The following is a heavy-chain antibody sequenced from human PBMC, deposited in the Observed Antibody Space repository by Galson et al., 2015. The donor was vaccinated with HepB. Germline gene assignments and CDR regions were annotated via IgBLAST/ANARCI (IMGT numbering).Heavy chain of an antibody. J-gene: IGHJ4*02. Sequence: SVKVSCKASGYTFTSYYMHWVRQAPGQGLEWMGIINPSGGSTSYAQKFQGRVTMTRDTSTSTVYMELSSLRSEDTAVYYCARDREVDTAMVGRGDSSGKLDYWGQGTLVTVSS. CDR2: INPSGGST. V-gene: IGHV1-46*01. D-gene: IGHD5-18*01. CDR3: ARDREVDTAMVGRGDSSGKLDY. CDR1: GYTFTSYY.